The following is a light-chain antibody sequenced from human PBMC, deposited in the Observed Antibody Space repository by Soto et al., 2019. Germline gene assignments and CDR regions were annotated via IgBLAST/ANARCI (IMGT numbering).Light chain of an antibody. V-gene: IGKV1-5*01. CDR3: QQYETYFRYT. CDR1: QNINNW. Sequence: DIQMTQSPSTLSASIGDRVTITCRASQNINNWIAWYQQKPGKAPKFLIYDASTLESGVPSRFSGSGFGTEFSLTISSLQPDDFATYYCQQYETYFRYTFGQGTKLDIK. J-gene: IGKJ2*01. CDR2: DAS.